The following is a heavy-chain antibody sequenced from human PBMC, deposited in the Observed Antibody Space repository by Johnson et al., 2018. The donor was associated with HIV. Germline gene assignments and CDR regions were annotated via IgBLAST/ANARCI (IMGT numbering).Heavy chain of an antibody. CDR1: GFTFSSYA. D-gene: IGHD3-10*01. V-gene: IGHV3-NL1*01. CDR3: ASSWFGELSYAFDI. J-gene: IGHJ3*02. CDR2: ITWDGGST. Sequence: QVQLVESGGGVVQPGRSLRLSCAASGFTFSSYAMHWVRQAPGKGLAWVSLITWDGGSTFYADSVKGRFTISRDNSKNTLYLQMNSLRAEDTAVYYCASSWFGELSYAFDIWGQGTMVTVSS.